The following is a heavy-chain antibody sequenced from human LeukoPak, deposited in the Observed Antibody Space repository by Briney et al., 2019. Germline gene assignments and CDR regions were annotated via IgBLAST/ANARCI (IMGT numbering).Heavy chain of an antibody. Sequence: SETLSLTCTVSGGSISSSRYYWGWIRQPPGKGLEWIGSFYYSGSTYYNPSLKSRVTISVDTSKNQFSLKLSSVTTADTAVYYCARHSAGYSGGWLVPEFDPWGQGTLVTVSS. CDR2: FYYSGST. CDR3: ARHSAGYSGGWLVPEFDP. CDR1: GGSISSSRYY. D-gene: IGHD6-19*01. J-gene: IGHJ5*02. V-gene: IGHV4-39*01.